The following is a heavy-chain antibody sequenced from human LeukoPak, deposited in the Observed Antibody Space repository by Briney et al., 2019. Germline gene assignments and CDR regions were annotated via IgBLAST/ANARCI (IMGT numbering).Heavy chain of an antibody. J-gene: IGHJ4*02. Sequence: SETLSLTCTVSGGSISSHYWSWIRQPPGKGLEWIGYIYYSGSTNYNPSLKSRVTISVDTSKNQFSLKLSSVTAADTAVYYCAEYSSFKGNFDYWGQGTLVTVSS. V-gene: IGHV4-59*11. D-gene: IGHD6-6*01. CDR1: GGSISSHY. CDR3: AEYSSFKGNFDY. CDR2: IYYSGST.